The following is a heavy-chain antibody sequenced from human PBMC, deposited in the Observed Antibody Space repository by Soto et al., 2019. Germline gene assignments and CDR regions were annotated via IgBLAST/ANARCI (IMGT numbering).Heavy chain of an antibody. CDR3: ARGRSRGSGGSCYNY. D-gene: IGHD2-15*01. CDR2: MNPNSGNT. Sequence: ASLKVSCKASGYTFTSYAMHWVRQAPGQGLEWMGWMNPNSGNTGYAQKFQGRVTMTRNTSISTAYMELSSLRSEDTAVYYCARGRSRGSGGSCYNYWGQGTLVTVSS. CDR1: GYTFTSYA. V-gene: IGHV1-8*02. J-gene: IGHJ4*02.